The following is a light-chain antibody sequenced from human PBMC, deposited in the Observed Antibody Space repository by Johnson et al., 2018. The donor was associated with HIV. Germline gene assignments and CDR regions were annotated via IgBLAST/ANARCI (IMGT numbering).Light chain of an antibody. V-gene: IGLV1-51*02. Sequence: QSVLTQPPSVSAAPGQKVTISCSGSRFNIGNNYVSWYQQLPGTAPKLLIYETYKRPSGIPDRFSASKSGTSATLAITGLQTGDEADYYCGTWDSSLSVGVFGTGTKVTVL. CDR1: RFNIGNNY. CDR3: GTWDSSLSVGV. J-gene: IGLJ1*01. CDR2: ETY.